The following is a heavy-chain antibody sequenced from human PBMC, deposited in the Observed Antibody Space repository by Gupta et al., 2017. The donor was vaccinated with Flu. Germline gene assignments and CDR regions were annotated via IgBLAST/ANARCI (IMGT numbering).Heavy chain of an antibody. CDR1: RGPISDYF. CDR2: GSHGGST. J-gene: IGHJ4*02. Sequence: QVHLQESGPGVVKPSETLSLNCTVSRGPISDYFWTWIRQPPGKGLEWLGYGSHGGSTPYNPSLQSRITISVDTSKNHFTWHFTSVTASDTAIYYCARHDVRTAFDSWGQGTLVTVPS. V-gene: IGHV4-59*08. D-gene: IGHD1-14*01. CDR3: ARHDVRTAFDS.